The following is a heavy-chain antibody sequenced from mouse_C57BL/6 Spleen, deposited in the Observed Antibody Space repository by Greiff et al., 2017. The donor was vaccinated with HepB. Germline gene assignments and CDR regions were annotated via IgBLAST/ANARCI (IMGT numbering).Heavy chain of an antibody. V-gene: IGHV5-4*01. J-gene: IGHJ4*01. CDR2: ISDGGSYT. CDR1: GFTFSSYA. D-gene: IGHD4-1*01. CDR3: ARDRELGQDYAMDY. Sequence: VQLKESGGGLVKPGGSLKLSCAASGFTFSSYAMSWVRQTPEKRLEWVATISDGGSYTYYPDNVKGRFTISRDNAKNNLYLQMSHLKSEDTAMYYCARDRELGQDYAMDYWGQGTSVTVSS.